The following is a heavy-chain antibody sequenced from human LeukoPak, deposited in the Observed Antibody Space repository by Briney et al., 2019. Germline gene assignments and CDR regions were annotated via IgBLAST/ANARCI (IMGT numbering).Heavy chain of an antibody. CDR2: ISYSGST. CDR1: GGSISSYY. Sequence: KPSETLSLTCTVSGGSISSYYWSWIRQPPGKGLEWIGYISYSGSTNYNPSLKSRVTISVDTSKNQFSLKLSSVTAADTAVYYCARHPFRNGDHVGDYWGQGTLVTVSS. D-gene: IGHD4-17*01. V-gene: IGHV4-59*08. J-gene: IGHJ4*02. CDR3: ARHPFRNGDHVGDY.